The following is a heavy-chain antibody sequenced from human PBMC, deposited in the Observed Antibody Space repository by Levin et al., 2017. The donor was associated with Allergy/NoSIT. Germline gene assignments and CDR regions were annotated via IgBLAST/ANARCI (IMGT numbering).Heavy chain of an antibody. V-gene: IGHV4-59*01. CDR3: ARDKVDYDILTGYTYYYYGMDV. Sequence: PSETLSLTCTVSGGSISSYYWSWIRQPPGKGLEWIGYIYYSGSTNYNPSLKSRVTISVDTSKNQFSLKLSSVTAADTAVYYCARDKVDYDILTGYTYYYYGMDVWGQGTTVTVSS. J-gene: IGHJ6*02. CDR1: GGSISSYY. CDR2: IYYSGST. D-gene: IGHD3-9*01.